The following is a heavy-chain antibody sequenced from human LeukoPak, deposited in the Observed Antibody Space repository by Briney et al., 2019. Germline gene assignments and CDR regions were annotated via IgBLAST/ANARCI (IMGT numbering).Heavy chain of an antibody. D-gene: IGHD4-23*01. CDR1: GYTFTAYY. J-gene: IGHJ4*02. CDR3: ACWGGGNQGH. Sequence: ASVKVSCKASGYTFTAYYMHWVRQAPGQGLEWMGRINPNTGDTIYAQNFQGRLTVTRDTSISTAYMGLSRLRSDDTAVYYCACWGGGNQGHWGQGTLVTVSS. V-gene: IGHV1-2*06. CDR2: INPNTGDT.